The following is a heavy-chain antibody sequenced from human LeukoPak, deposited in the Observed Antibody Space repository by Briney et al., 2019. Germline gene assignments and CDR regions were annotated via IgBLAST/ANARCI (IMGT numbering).Heavy chain of an antibody. V-gene: IGHV4-61*02. J-gene: IGHJ3*02. Sequence: SQTLSLTCTVSGDSISSGDYYWSWIRQPAGKGLEWIGRISSSGSTNYNPSLKSRVTISVDTSKNQFSLKLSSVTAADTAVYFCARGPYSYDSSGAFDNWGQGTMVTVSS. CDR2: ISSSGST. CDR1: GDSISSGDYY. D-gene: IGHD3-22*01. CDR3: ARGPYSYDSSGAFDN.